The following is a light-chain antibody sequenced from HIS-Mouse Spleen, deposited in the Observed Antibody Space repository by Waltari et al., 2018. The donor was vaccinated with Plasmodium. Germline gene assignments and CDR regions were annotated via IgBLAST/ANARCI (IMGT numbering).Light chain of an antibody. V-gene: IGKV1-8*01. J-gene: IGKJ4*01. Sequence: IRMTQSPSSFSPSTGDRVTITCRASQGISSYLAWYQQKPGKASKLLIYAASTLQSGVPSRFSGSGSGTDFTLTISCLQSEDFATYYCKQYYSYPLTFGGGTKVESK. CDR3: KQYYSYPLT. CDR2: AAS. CDR1: QGISSY.